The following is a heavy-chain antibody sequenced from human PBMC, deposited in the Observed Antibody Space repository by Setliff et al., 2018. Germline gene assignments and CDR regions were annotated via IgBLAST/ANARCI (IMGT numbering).Heavy chain of an antibody. Sequence: GASVKVSCKASGYTFTGYYMHWVRQAPGKGLEWMGGFDPEDGETIYAQKFQGRVTMTEDTSTDTAYMELSSLRSEDTAVYYCARDWRDYGAMGYWGQGTLVTVSS. J-gene: IGHJ4*02. D-gene: IGHD4-17*01. CDR2: FDPEDGET. V-gene: IGHV1-24*01. CDR1: GYTFTGYY. CDR3: ARDWRDYGAMGY.